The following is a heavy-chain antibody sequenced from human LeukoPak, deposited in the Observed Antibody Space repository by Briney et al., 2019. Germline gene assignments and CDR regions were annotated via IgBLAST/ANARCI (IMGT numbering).Heavy chain of an antibody. CDR2: INHSGST. CDR1: GGSFSGYY. D-gene: IGHD2-2*02. J-gene: IGHJ6*03. Sequence: SETLSLTCAVYGGSFSGYYWSWIRQPPGKGLEWIGEINHSGSTNYNPSLKSRVTISVDTSKNQFSLKLSSVTAADTAVYYCARTNGVGYCSSTICYTVRNYYYYYMDVWGKGTTVTVSS. V-gene: IGHV4-34*01. CDR3: ARTNGVGYCSSTICYTVRNYYYYYMDV.